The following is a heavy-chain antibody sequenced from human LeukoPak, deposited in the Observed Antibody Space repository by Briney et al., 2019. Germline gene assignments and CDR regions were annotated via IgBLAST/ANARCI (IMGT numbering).Heavy chain of an antibody. CDR2: IYTSGST. CDR1: GGSISSYY. Sequence: SETLSLTCTVSGGSISSYYWSWIRQPPGKGLEWIGYIYTSGSTNYNPSLKSRVTISVDTSKNQFSLKLSSVTAADTAVYYCARQKEWLGAFDIWGQGTMVTVSS. CDR3: ARQKEWLGAFDI. J-gene: IGHJ3*02. V-gene: IGHV4-4*09. D-gene: IGHD3-3*01.